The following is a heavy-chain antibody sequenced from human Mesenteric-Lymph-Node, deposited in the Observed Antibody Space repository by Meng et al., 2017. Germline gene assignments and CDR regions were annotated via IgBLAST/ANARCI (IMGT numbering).Heavy chain of an antibody. CDR3: ARVPYCSGGSCYPVDY. D-gene: IGHD2-15*01. CDR1: GGSISSSSYY. CDR2: IYYSGST. J-gene: IGHJ4*02. V-gene: IGHV4-39*07. Sequence: SETLSLTCTVSGGSISSSSYYWGWIRQPPGKGLEWIGSIYYSGSTYYNPSLKSRVTISVDTSKNQFSLKLSSVTAADTAVYYCARVPYCSGGSCYPVDYWGQGTLVTVSS.